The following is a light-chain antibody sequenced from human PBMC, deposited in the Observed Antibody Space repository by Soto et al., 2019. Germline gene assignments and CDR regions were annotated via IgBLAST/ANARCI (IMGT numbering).Light chain of an antibody. CDR1: QSVNSN. Sequence: EIVLTQSPASLSLSPGERATLSCRASQSVNSNLAWYQHKPGQAPRLLIYDASNRATGIPARFSGSGSGTGFTLTVRSLETEDFAVYYCQHGSDWPPFTFGQGTRLE. J-gene: IGKJ5*01. V-gene: IGKV3-11*01. CDR2: DAS. CDR3: QHGSDWPPFT.